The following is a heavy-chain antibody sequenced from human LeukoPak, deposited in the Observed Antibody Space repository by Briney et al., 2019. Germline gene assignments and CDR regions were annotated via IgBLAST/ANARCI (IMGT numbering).Heavy chain of an antibody. Sequence: PGGSLRLSCVASGFTFSSYGMSWVRQAPGKGLEWVSAISGSGGSTYYADSVKGRFTISRDNSKNTLYLQMNNLRAEDTAVYYCAKSGGNVKGYWGQGTLVTVSS. CDR1: GFTFSSYG. CDR3: AKSGGNVKGY. D-gene: IGHD4-23*01. CDR2: ISGSGGST. J-gene: IGHJ4*02. V-gene: IGHV3-23*01.